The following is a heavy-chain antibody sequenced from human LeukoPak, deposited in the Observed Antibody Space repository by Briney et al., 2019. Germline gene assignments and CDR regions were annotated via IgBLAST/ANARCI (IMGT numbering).Heavy chain of an antibody. J-gene: IGHJ4*02. V-gene: IGHV4-34*01. CDR1: GGSFSGYY. CDR2: INHSGST. D-gene: IGHD3-16*02. CDR3: ARGLPEYDYVWGSYRYYFDY. Sequence: SETLSLTCAVYGGSFSGYYWSWIRQPPGKGLEWIGEINHSGSTNYNPSLKSRVTISVDMSKNQFSLKLSSVTAADTAVYYCARGLPEYDYVWGSYRYYFDYWGQGTLVTVSS.